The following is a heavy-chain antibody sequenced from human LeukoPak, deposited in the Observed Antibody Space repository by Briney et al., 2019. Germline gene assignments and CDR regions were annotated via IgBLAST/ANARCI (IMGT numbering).Heavy chain of an antibody. D-gene: IGHD2-21*01. CDR3: ARALIARVPPYYYYGMDV. CDR2: FDPEDGES. Sequence: ASVKVSCKVSGASLSETSIHWVRQAPGQWLEWMGGFDPEDGESIFAQRFQGRFSMTEDTSTDTAYMELSSLRSEDTAVYYCARALIARVPPYYYYGMDVWGQGTTVTVSS. CDR1: GASLSETS. J-gene: IGHJ6*02. V-gene: IGHV1-24*01.